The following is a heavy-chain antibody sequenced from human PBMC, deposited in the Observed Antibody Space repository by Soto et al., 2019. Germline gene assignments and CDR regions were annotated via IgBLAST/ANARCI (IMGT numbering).Heavy chain of an antibody. V-gene: IGHV1-69*01. Sequence: QVQLVQSGAEVKKPGSSVKVSCKASGGTFSSYAISWVRQAPGQGLEWMGGIIPNFGTANYAQKFQGRVTITADESTSPAYMELSSLGSEDTAGYYWARSAYYYDSCPPWWFDPWGQGTLVTVSS. CDR1: GGTFSSYA. CDR2: IIPNFGTA. CDR3: ARSAYYYDSCPPWWFDP. J-gene: IGHJ5*02. D-gene: IGHD3-22*01.